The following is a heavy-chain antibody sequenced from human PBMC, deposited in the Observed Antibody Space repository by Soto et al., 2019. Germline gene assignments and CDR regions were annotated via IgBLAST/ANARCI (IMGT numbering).Heavy chain of an antibody. CDR2: IYHSGSP. CDR3: ARMSGTYYVPDY. Sequence: QVQLQESGPRLVEASQTLSLTCTVSNASITSSGYYWSWVRQPPGKRLEWIGYIYHSGSPFYSPSLQSRLTMSVDTSKNQFSLTLRSVTAADTAVYHCARMSGTYYVPDYWGQGTLVTVSS. D-gene: IGHD1-26*01. J-gene: IGHJ4*02. CDR1: NASITSSGYY. V-gene: IGHV4-31*03.